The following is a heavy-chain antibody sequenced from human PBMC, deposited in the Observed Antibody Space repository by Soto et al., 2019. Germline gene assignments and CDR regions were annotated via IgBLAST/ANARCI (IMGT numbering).Heavy chain of an antibody. CDR3: ARVLYCGGDCYTSCDY. J-gene: IGHJ4*02. Sequence: QVQLVQSGAEVKKPGASVKVSCKASGYTFTSYGISWVRQAPGQGLEWMGWISAYNGNTNYAQKLQGRDTMTTDTSTSKDYMELRSLRSDDTAVYYCARVLYCGGDCYTSCDYWGQGTLVTVSS. V-gene: IGHV1-18*01. CDR2: ISAYNGNT. D-gene: IGHD2-21*01. CDR1: GYTFTSYG.